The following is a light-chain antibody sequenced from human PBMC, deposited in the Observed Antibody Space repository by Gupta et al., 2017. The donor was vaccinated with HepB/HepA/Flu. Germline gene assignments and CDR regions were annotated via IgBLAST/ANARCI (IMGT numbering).Light chain of an antibody. CDR2: KAS. Sequence: DIQMTQSPSTLSASVGDRVTITCRASQSIRTWLAWYQQKPGKAPKLLIYKASSLESGVPSRFSGSGSGTEFTLTISSLQPDDFATYYCQQDNSYSVTFGGGTTVDIK. J-gene: IGKJ4*01. CDR3: QQDNSYSVT. CDR1: QSIRTW. V-gene: IGKV1-5*03.